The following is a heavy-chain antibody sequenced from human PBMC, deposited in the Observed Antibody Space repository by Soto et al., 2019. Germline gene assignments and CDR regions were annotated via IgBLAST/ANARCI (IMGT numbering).Heavy chain of an antibody. CDR3: PTGLYYHILTGYYRDTYYFDY. V-gene: IGHV3-15*01. Sequence: PGGSLRISCAASGFTFRNSWMSWVRQAPGKVLELVGRIKSKTDGGTTDYAAPVKGRFTISRDDSKNTLYLQMNSLKTEDTAVYYCPTGLYYHILTGYYRDTYYFDYWGQGTLVTVSS. CDR2: IKSKTDGGTT. D-gene: IGHD3-9*01. J-gene: IGHJ4*02. CDR1: GFTFRNSW.